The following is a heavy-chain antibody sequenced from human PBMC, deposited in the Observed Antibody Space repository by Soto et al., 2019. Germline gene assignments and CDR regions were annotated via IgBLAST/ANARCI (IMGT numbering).Heavy chain of an antibody. J-gene: IGHJ5*02. CDR2: IYYSGST. CDR3: ARQGSNWNFHWFDP. CDR1: GGSISSYY. D-gene: IGHD1-7*01. Sequence: SETLSLTCTVSGGSISSYYWSWIRQPPGKGLEWIGYIYYSGSTNYNPSLKSRVTISVDTSKNQFSLKLSSVTAADTAVYYCARQGSNWNFHWFDPWGQGTLVTVSS. V-gene: IGHV4-59*08.